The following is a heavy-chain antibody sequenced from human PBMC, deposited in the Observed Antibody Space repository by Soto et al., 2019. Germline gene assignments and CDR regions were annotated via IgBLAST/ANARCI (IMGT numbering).Heavy chain of an antibody. CDR1: GGSFSGYY. J-gene: IGHJ4*02. D-gene: IGHD3-10*01. Sequence: PSETLSLTCAVYGGSFSGYYWSWIRQPPGKGLEWIGEINHSGSTNYNPSLKSRVTISVDTSKNQFSLKLSSVTAADTAVYYCARGQNRNYYGSGSYHYWGQGTLVTVPQ. CDR2: INHSGST. CDR3: ARGQNRNYYGSGSYHY. V-gene: IGHV4-34*01.